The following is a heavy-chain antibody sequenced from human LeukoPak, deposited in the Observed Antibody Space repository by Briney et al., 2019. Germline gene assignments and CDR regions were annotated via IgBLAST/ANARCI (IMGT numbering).Heavy chain of an antibody. CDR3: ARAGTNLGDYDY. CDR2: IYHSGST. Sequence: SETLSLTCAVSGGSISSSNWWSWVRQPPGKGLEWIGEIYHSGSTYYNPSLKSRVTTSADTSKNEFSLKLSSVTAADTAVYYCARAGTNLGDYDYWGQGTLVTVSS. V-gene: IGHV4-4*02. CDR1: GGSISSSNW. D-gene: IGHD4-17*01. J-gene: IGHJ4*02.